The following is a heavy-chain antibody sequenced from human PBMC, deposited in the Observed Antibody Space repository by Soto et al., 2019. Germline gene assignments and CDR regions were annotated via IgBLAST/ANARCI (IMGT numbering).Heavy chain of an antibody. J-gene: IGHJ4*02. D-gene: IGHD1-1*01. V-gene: IGHV3-21*01. Sequence: GGSLRLSCAASGFTFSSYSMNWVRQAPGKGLEWVSSISSSSSYIYYADSVKGRFTISRDNAKNSLYLQMNSLRAEDTAVYYCARDPTWGESPSELEPSSRYFDYWGQGTLVTVSS. CDR2: ISSSSSYI. CDR1: GFTFSSYS. CDR3: ARDPTWGESPSELEPSSRYFDY.